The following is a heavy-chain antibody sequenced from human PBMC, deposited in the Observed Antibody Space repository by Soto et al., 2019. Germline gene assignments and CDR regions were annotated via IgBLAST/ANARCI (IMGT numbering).Heavy chain of an antibody. CDR3: ATMGTPATGLYFFDC. J-gene: IGHJ4*02. D-gene: IGHD2-15*01. Sequence: QVQLQESGPGLVKPSQTLSLTCTVSGGSISSGNYYWSWIRQPPGKGLEWIGFISYSGSTYYSTSLKGRGTISVDTSKSQFSLNLSFVTAADTAVYYCATMGTPATGLYFFDCWGEGSLVTVSS. CDR2: ISYSGST. V-gene: IGHV4-30-4*01. CDR1: GGSISSGNYY.